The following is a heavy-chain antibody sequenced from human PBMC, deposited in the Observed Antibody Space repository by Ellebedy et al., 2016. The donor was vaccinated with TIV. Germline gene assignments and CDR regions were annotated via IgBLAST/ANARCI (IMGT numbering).Heavy chain of an antibody. J-gene: IGHJ4*02. Sequence: GESLKISCAASGFTFSSYAMSWVRQAPGKVLEWVSTISNSGGSTYYADSVKGRFTISRDNSKNTLYLQMNSLRAEDTAIYYCAKDLYGYYDIDYWGQGTLVTVSS. CDR3: AKDLYGYYDIDY. CDR2: ISNSGGST. V-gene: IGHV3-23*01. CDR1: GFTFSSYA. D-gene: IGHD4-17*01.